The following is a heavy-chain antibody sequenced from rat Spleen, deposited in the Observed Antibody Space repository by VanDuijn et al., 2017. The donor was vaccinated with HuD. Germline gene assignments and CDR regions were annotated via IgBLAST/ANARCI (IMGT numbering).Heavy chain of an antibody. CDR1: GHSIASSY. CDR3: ARGVSSYVMDA. D-gene: IGHD1-11*01. CDR2: ISYSGST. V-gene: IGHV3-1*01. Sequence: EVQLQESGPGLVKPSQSLSLTCSVTGHSIASSYRWNWIRKFPGNKMEWIGHISYSGSTKYNPSLKSRIAITRDTSKNQFFLELNSVTLKDTATYYCARGVSSYVMDAWGQGASVTVSS. J-gene: IGHJ4*01.